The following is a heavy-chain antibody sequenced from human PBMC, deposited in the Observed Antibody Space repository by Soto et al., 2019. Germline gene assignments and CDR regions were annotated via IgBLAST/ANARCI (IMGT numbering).Heavy chain of an antibody. D-gene: IGHD6-19*01. CDR1: GFTFSSYG. Sequence: GGSLRLSCAASGFTFSSYGMHWVRQAPGKGLEWVAVIWYDGSNKYYADSVKGRFTISRDNSKNTLYLQMNSLRAEDTAVYYCARRNERGWDDAFHIWGQGTMVTV. V-gene: IGHV3-33*01. J-gene: IGHJ3*02. CDR2: IWYDGSNK. CDR3: ARRNERGWDDAFHI.